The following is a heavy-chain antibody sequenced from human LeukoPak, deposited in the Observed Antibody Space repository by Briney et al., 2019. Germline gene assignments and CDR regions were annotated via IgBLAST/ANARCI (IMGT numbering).Heavy chain of an antibody. Sequence: GGSLRLSCAASGFTFSSYAMNWVRQAPGKGLEWVSAITGSGGSTYYADSVMGRFTISRDNSKNTLYLQMNSLRAEDTAIYYCAKAHIRETSSTWYADSWGQGSLVTVSS. J-gene: IGHJ4*02. CDR2: ITGSGGST. D-gene: IGHD6-13*01. V-gene: IGHV3-23*01. CDR3: AKAHIRETSSTWYADS. CDR1: GFTFSSYA.